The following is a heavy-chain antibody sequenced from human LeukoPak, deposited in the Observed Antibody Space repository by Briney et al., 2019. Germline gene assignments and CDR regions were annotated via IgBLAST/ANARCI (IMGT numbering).Heavy chain of an antibody. CDR2: INSDGSST. J-gene: IGHJ4*02. CDR3: ARDGCSGTSCYFIDY. Sequence: PGGSLRLSCAASGFTFSSYWMHWVRQAPGKGLVWVSRINSDGSSTSYADSVKGRFTISRDNAKNTLYLQMNSLRAEDTAVYHCARDGCSGTSCYFIDYWGQGTLVTVSS. D-gene: IGHD2-2*01. V-gene: IGHV3-74*01. CDR1: GFTFSSYW.